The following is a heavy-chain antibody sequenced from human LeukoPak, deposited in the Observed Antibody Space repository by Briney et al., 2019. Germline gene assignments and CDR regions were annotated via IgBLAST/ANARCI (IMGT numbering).Heavy chain of an antibody. V-gene: IGHV4-59*01. CDR2: IYYSGST. D-gene: IGHD2-21*01. CDR1: GGSISTYY. J-gene: IGHJ4*02. CDR3: AKGVKGFPLGLRFDS. Sequence: PSETLSLTCTVSGGSISTYYWTWIRQPPGMGLEWIGYIYYSGSTNYNPSLKSRVTISVDTSKNQFSLKLTSLTAADTAVYYCAKGVKGFPLGLRFDSRGQGTLVSVSS.